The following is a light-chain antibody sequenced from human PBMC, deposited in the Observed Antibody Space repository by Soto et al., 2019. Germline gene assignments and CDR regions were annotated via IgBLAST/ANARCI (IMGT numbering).Light chain of an antibody. CDR3: QQYGSSPLT. V-gene: IGKV3-15*01. CDR1: QSVSSN. Sequence: EIVMARSPATLSLSPGERATLSCRASQSVSSNLAWYQQKPGQAPRLLIYGASTRATGIPARFSGSGSGTEFTLTISRLEPEDFAVYYCQQYGSSPLTFGGGTKVEIK. CDR2: GAS. J-gene: IGKJ4*01.